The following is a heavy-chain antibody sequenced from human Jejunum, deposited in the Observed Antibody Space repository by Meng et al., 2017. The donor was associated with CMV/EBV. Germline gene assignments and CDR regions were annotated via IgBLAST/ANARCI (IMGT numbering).Heavy chain of an antibody. V-gene: IGHV3-21*01. CDR1: GFTYSSYI. J-gene: IGHJ5*02. CDR2: ISSSSRYI. CDR3: ARDINH. Sequence: VDSVGGLGDAGVALHLSFLRSGFTYSSYIMTAIRKAPGKCLKWVSSISSSSRYINYADSVKGRFTISRDNAKNSLYLQMNSLRVEDTAIYYCARDINHWGQGTLVTVSS.